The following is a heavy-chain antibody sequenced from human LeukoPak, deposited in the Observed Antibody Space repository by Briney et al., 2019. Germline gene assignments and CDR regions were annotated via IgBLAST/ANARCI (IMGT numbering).Heavy chain of an antibody. CDR1: GGSISSYY. CDR2: IHISVST. D-gene: IGHD5-12*01. Sequence: PSETLSLTCTVSGGSISSYYWSWIRQPPGKGLEWIGYIHISVSTNYNPSLKSRVTISVDTSKNQFSLKVTSVTAADTAVYYCARMGGYSGYATHWGQGTLVTVSS. V-gene: IGHV4-4*08. J-gene: IGHJ4*02. CDR3: ARMGGYSGYATH.